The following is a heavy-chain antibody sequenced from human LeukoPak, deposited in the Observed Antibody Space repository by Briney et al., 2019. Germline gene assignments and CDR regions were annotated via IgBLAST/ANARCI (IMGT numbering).Heavy chain of an antibody. J-gene: IGHJ3*02. D-gene: IGHD3-22*01. CDR1: GGSISSYY. CDR3: ARHYYDSSGYYLPSFLSYDAFDI. V-gene: IGHV4-59*08. CDR2: IYYSGIT. Sequence: SETLSLTCTVSGGSISSYYWSWIRQPPGKGLEWIGYIYYSGITNYNPSLKSRVTISVDTSKNQFSLKLSSVPAADTAVYYCARHYYDSSGYYLPSFLSYDAFDIWGQGTMVTVSP.